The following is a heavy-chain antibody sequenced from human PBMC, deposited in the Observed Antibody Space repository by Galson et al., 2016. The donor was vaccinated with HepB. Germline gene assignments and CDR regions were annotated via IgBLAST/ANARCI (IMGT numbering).Heavy chain of an antibody. Sequence: SLRLSCAASGFTFSYYWMHWVRQAPGKGLVWVSRINIDGTTTNYADSVKGRFTISRDNAKSTLYLQMNSLRAENSAVYCCASQGYGDFEDAFDNWGQGSLVTVSS. CDR2: INIDGTTT. J-gene: IGHJ4*02. V-gene: IGHV3-74*01. D-gene: IGHD4-17*01. CDR3: ASQGYGDFEDAFDN. CDR1: GFTFSYYW.